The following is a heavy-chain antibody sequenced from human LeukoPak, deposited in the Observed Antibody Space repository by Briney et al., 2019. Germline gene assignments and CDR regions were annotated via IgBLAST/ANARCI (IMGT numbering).Heavy chain of an antibody. CDR3: AKETGYDVDLDY. J-gene: IGHJ4*02. CDR2: INTDGSTT. D-gene: IGHD5-12*01. V-gene: IGHV3-74*01. Sequence: GGSLRLSRVGSGFTFSSYCMYCLPPAPASGLVWVSGINTDGSTTSYADSVKGRFTISRDNAKNTLYLQMSSLRAEDTAAYYCAKETGYDVDLDYWGQGAPVTVSS. CDR1: GFTFSSYC.